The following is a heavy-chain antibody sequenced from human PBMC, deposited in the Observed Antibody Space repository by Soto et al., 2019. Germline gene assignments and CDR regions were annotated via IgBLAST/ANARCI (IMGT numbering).Heavy chain of an antibody. V-gene: IGHV3-11*06. Sequence: VQLVESGGGLVKPGGSLRLSCAVSGFNFSDYYMTWIRQAPGKGLEWISYISTNSRYIKYADSIKGRFTISRDNAKSSLYLQMNSLRAEDTAIYYCARGLGGSYFIAYWGQVTLVTVSS. CDR2: ISTNSRYI. CDR1: GFNFSDYY. CDR3: ARGLGGSYFIAY. D-gene: IGHD3-10*01. J-gene: IGHJ4*02.